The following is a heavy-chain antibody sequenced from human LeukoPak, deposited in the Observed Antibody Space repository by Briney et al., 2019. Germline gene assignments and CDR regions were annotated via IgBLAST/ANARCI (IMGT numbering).Heavy chain of an antibody. CDR2: IYYSGST. V-gene: IGHV4-59*01. CDR3: ARGLPAASFDS. J-gene: IGHJ5*01. D-gene: IGHD2-2*01. Sequence: SETLSLTCTVSGGSISSYYWSWIRQPPGKGLEWIGYIYYSGSTNYNPSLKSRVTISVDTSKNQFSLKLSSVTAADTAVYYCARGLPAASFDSWGQGTPVTVSS. CDR1: GGSISSYY.